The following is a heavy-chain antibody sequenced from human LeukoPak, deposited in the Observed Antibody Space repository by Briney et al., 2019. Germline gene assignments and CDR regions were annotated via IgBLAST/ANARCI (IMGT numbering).Heavy chain of an antibody. CDR3: AKGGYYYDSSGSLGLSY. CDR1: GFTFSSYG. Sequence: GGSLKLSCAASGFTFSSYGMSWVRQAPGKGLEWVSAISGSGGSTYYADSVKGRFTISRDNSKNTLYLQMNSLRAEDTAVYYCAKGGYYYDSSGSLGLSYWGQGTLVTVSS. V-gene: IGHV3-23*01. D-gene: IGHD3-22*01. CDR2: ISGSGGST. J-gene: IGHJ4*02.